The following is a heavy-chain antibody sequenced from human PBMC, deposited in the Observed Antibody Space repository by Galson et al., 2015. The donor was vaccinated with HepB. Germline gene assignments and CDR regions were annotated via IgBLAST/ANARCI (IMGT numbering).Heavy chain of an antibody. J-gene: IGHJ3*02. V-gene: IGHV1-69*01. D-gene: IGHD2-15*01. CDR2: IIPIFGTA. CDR3: AKEGGYCSGGSCYSNAFDI. Sequence: CKASGGTFSSYAISWVRQAPGQGLEWMGGIIPIFGTANYAQKFQGRVTITADESTSTAYMELSSLRSEDTAVYYCAKEGGYCSGGSCYSNAFDIWGQGTMVTVSS. CDR1: GGTFSSYA.